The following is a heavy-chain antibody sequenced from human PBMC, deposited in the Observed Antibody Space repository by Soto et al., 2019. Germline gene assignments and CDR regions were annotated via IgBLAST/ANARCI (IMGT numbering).Heavy chain of an antibody. V-gene: IGHV3-53*02. CDR2: IYSGGST. CDR3: ARGYCSGGSCYSIWSYFDY. Sequence: EVQLVETGVGLIQPGGSLRLSCAASGFTVSSNYMSWVRQAPGKGLEWVSVIYSGGSTYYADSVKGRFTISRDNSKNTLYLQMNSLRAEDTAVYYCARGYCSGGSCYSIWSYFDYWGQGTLVTVSS. J-gene: IGHJ4*02. CDR1: GFTVSSNY. D-gene: IGHD2-15*01.